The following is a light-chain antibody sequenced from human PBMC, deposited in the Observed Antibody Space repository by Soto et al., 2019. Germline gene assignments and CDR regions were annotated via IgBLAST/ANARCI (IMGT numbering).Light chain of an antibody. Sequence: ELVLTQSPAPLSLYPGERATLSCRASQSVSSYLAWYQQKPGQAPRLLIYDASNRATGIPARFSGSGSGTDFTRTISSLEPEDVAVDYCQQRSNWPPLTCGGGSKVEIK. CDR2: DAS. CDR3: QQRSNWPPLT. J-gene: IGKJ4*01. V-gene: IGKV3-11*01. CDR1: QSVSSY.